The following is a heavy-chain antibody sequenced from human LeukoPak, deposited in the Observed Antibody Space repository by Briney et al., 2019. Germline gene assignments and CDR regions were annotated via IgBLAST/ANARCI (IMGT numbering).Heavy chain of an antibody. CDR3: AREELWFGELSVAAFDI. V-gene: IGHV3-48*03. Sequence: GGSLRLSCAASGFTVDSNYMNWVRQAPGKGLEWVSYISSSGSTIYYADSVKGRFTISRGNAKNSLYLQMNSLRAEDTAVYYCAREELWFGELSVAAFDIWGQGTMVTVSS. CDR2: ISSSGSTI. CDR1: GFTVDSNY. D-gene: IGHD3-10*01. J-gene: IGHJ3*02.